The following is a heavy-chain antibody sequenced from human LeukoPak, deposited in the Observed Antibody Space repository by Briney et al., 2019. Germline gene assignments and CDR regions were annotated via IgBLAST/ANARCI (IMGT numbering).Heavy chain of an antibody. D-gene: IGHD2-2*02. CDR1: GYTFTSYA. J-gene: IGHJ4*02. CDR3: ARGARYCSSTSCYNPDY. CDR2: INAGNGNT. V-gene: IGHV1-3*01. Sequence: ASVKVSCKASGYTFTSYAMHWVRQAPGQRLEWMGWINAGNGNTKYSQKFQGRVTITRDTSASTAYMELSSLRSDDTAVYYCARGARYCSSTSCYNPDYWGQGTLVTVSS.